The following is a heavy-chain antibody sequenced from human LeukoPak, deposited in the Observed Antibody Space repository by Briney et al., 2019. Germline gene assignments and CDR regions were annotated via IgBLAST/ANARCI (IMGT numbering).Heavy chain of an antibody. D-gene: IGHD6-19*01. CDR2: INAGNGNT. V-gene: IGHV1-3*01. CDR3: ARDIGYSSGWYYFDY. CDR1: GYTFTSYA. J-gene: IGHJ4*02. Sequence: ASVKVSCKASGYTFTSYAMHWVRQAPGQRLEWMGWINAGNGNTKYSQKFQGRVTITRDTSASTAYMELSSLRSEDTAVYYCARDIGYSSGWYYFDYWGQGTLVTVSS.